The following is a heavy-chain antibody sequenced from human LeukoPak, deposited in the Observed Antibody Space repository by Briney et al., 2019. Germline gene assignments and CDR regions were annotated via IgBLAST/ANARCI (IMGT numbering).Heavy chain of an antibody. V-gene: IGHV1-24*01. Sequence: GASVKVSCKVSGYTLTELSMHWVRQAPGKGLEWMGGFDPEDGETIYAQKFQGRVTMTEDTSTDTAYMELCSLRSEDTAVYYCATLGMRGSYRYHLHYFDYWGQGTLVTVSS. D-gene: IGHD3-16*02. CDR2: FDPEDGET. CDR3: ATLGMRGSYRYHLHYFDY. CDR1: GYTLTELS. J-gene: IGHJ4*02.